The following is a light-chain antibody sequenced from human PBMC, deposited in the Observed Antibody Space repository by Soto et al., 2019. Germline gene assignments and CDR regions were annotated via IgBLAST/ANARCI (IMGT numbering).Light chain of an antibody. CDR1: SSDIGYYDY. J-gene: IGLJ1*01. Sequence: QSVLTQPASVSGSPGQSITISCTGTSSDIGYYDYVSWYQHHSGKAPKLIVYEVNNRPSGVSNRFSGSKSVNTASLTISGLQAEDEADYYCSSHSSRSAYYVFGTGTKVT. V-gene: IGLV2-14*01. CDR2: EVN. CDR3: SSHSSRSAYYV.